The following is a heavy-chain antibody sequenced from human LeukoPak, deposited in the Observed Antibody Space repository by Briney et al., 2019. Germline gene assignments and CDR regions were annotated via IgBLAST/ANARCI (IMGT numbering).Heavy chain of an antibody. CDR1: GGTFSSYA. CDR3: ARDAPGCGGDCQFFDY. D-gene: IGHD2-21*02. Sequence: ASVKVSCKASGGTFSSYAISWVRQAPGQGLEWMGGIIPILGTANYAQKFQGRVTITTDESTSTAYMELSSLRSEDTAVYYCARDAPGCGGDCQFFDYWGQGTLVTVSS. J-gene: IGHJ4*02. V-gene: IGHV1-69*05. CDR2: IIPILGTA.